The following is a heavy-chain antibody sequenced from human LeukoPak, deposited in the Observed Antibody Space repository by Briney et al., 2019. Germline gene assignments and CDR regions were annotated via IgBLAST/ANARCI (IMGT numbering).Heavy chain of an antibody. CDR2: ITSSSSII. D-gene: IGHD5-18*01. Sequence: GGSLRLSCAASGFTFSSYTMNWVRQAPGKGLEWVSYITSSSSIISYADSVKGRFTISRHNARNSLYLQMNSLRDEHTAVYYCARYSYGSFDYWGQGTLVPV. V-gene: IGHV3-48*02. CDR3: ARYSYGSFDY. J-gene: IGHJ4*02. CDR1: GFTFSSYT.